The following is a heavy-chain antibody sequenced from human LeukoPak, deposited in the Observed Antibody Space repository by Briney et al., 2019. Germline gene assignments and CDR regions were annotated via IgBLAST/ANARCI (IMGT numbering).Heavy chain of an antibody. Sequence: SETLSLTCTVSGGSISSSSYYWGWHRPPPGMGLEWVVSIYYSRSTYYNPSLKSRVTISVDTSKNQFSLKLSSVTAADTAVYYCARPRELPIFGVVQSAFDIWGQGTMVTVSS. V-gene: IGHV4-39*01. CDR2: IYYSRST. D-gene: IGHD3-3*01. CDR1: GGSISSSSYY. CDR3: ARPRELPIFGVVQSAFDI. J-gene: IGHJ3*02.